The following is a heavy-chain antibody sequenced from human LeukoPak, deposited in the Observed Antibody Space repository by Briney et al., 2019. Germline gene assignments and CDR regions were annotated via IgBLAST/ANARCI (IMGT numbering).Heavy chain of an antibody. J-gene: IGHJ3*02. Sequence: GGSLRLSCAASGFAFSTYAMSWVRQAPGKGLEWVSAISRSGDNTYYADSVKGRFTVSRDNSKNTVYLHMDSLRAEDTAVYYCARDEAASAFDIWGQGTMVTVSS. D-gene: IGHD2-15*01. V-gene: IGHV3-23*01. CDR1: GFAFSTYA. CDR3: ARDEAASAFDI. CDR2: ISRSGDNT.